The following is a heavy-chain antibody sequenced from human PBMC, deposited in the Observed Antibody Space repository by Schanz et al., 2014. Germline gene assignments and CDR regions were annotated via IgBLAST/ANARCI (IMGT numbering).Heavy chain of an antibody. CDR2: IWSDGSTK. V-gene: IGHV3-33*01. CDR1: GFSLNTYG. CDR3: ARAHGNNWYGKGLDY. J-gene: IGHJ4*02. Sequence: VQLVESGGGVVQPGTSLILSCSVSGFSLNTYGIHWFRQPAGKGLEWVAVIWSDGSTKYYADSVKGRFTISRDNSKNTLYLQMNSLRADDTAVYFCARAHGNNWYGKGLDYWGQGTQVTVSS. D-gene: IGHD1-1*01.